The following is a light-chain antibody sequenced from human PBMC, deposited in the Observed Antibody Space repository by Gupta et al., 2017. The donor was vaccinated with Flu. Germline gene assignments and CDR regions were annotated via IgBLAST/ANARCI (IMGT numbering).Light chain of an antibody. CDR1: QDIRNY. CDR3: QRYDSLPPT. Sequence: PTSLSAAVGERVTITCQAIQDIRNYVNGYQQKPGKAPNLRIYDASNLETGVPSRFSGSGSGTYFTLTISSLQPEDFATYYCQRYDSLPPTFGQGTRLEI. CDR2: DAS. J-gene: IGKJ5*01. V-gene: IGKV1-33*01.